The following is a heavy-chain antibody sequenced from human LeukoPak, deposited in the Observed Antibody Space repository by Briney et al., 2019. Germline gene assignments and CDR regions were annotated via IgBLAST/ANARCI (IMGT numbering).Heavy chain of an antibody. J-gene: IGHJ4*02. CDR1: GFTFSSYG. D-gene: IGHD6-19*01. V-gene: IGHV3-33*01. CDR2: IWYDGSNK. CDR3: ARRLDQYYFDY. Sequence: GGSLRLSCAASGFTFSSYGMHWVRQAPGKGLEWVAVIWYDGSNKYYAGSVKGRFTISRDNSKNTLYLQMNSLRAEDTAVYYCARRLDQYYFDYWGQGTLVTVSS.